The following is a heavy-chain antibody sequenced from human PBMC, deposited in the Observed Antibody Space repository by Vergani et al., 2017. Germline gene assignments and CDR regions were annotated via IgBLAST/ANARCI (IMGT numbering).Heavy chain of an antibody. CDR2: IIPIFGTA. CDR3: ASRARGDSGRYPYYYYYGMDV. Sequence: QVQLVQSGAEVKKPGSSVKVSCKASGGTFSSYAISWVRQAPGQGLEWMGGIIPIFGTANYAQKFQGRVTITADESTSTAYMELSSLGSEDTAVYYCASRARGDSGRYPYYYYYGMDVWGQGTTVTVSS. CDR1: GGTFSSYA. D-gene: IGHD3-22*01. J-gene: IGHJ6*02. V-gene: IGHV1-69*01.